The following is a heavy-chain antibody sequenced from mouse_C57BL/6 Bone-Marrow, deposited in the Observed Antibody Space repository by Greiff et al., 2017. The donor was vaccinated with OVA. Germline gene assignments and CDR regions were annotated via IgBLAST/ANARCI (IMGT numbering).Heavy chain of an antibody. CDR1: GYTFTSYW. CDR3: ARSIYYDYDYAMDY. D-gene: IGHD2-4*01. Sequence: QVQLKQPGAELVRPGSSVKLSCKASGYTFTSYWMHWVKQRPIQGLEWIGNIDPSDSETHYNQKFKDKATLTVDKSSSTAYMQLSSLTSEDSAVYYCARSIYYDYDYAMDYWGQGTSVTVSS. CDR2: IDPSDSET. J-gene: IGHJ4*01. V-gene: IGHV1-52*01.